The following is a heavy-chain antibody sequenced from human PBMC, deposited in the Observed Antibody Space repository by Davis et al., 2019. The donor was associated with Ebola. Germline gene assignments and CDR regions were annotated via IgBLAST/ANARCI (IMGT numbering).Heavy chain of an antibody. V-gene: IGHV3-21*01. CDR2: ISSSSSYI. CDR3: ATVSYYYYGMDV. CDR1: GFTFSSYS. Sequence: PGGSLRLSCAASGFTFSSYSMNWVRQAPGKGLEWVSSISSSSSYIYYADSVKGRFTISRDNAKNSLYLQMNSLRAEDTAVYYCATVSYYYYGMDVWGQGTTVTVSS. D-gene: IGHD3-16*02. J-gene: IGHJ6*02.